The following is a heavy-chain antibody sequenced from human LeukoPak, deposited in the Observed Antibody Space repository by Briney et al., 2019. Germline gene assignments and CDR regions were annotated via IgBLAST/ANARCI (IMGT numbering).Heavy chain of an antibody. D-gene: IGHD3-16*02. Sequence: PGGSLRLSCAASGYTFSHYSVNWVRQAPGKGLEWVSSISSTSDYIYYADSVKGRFTISRDNTKSSLYLQMNSLRAEDTAVYYCVSGNDPDSTWENYRLDAFDIWGQGTTVIVSP. CDR3: VSGNDPDSTWENYRLDAFDI. CDR1: GYTFSHYS. J-gene: IGHJ3*02. CDR2: ISSTSDYI. V-gene: IGHV3-21*01.